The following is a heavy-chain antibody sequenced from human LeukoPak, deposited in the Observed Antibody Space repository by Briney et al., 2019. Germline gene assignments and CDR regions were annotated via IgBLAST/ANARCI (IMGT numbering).Heavy chain of an antibody. Sequence: SETLSLTCTVSGGSISSSSYYWGWIRQPPGKGLEWIGSIYHSGSTYYNPSLKSRVTISVDTSKNQFSLKLSSVTAADTAVYYCARWVGDYDFWSGYSGFDPWGQGTLVTVSS. CDR1: GGSISSSSYY. V-gene: IGHV4-39*07. CDR2: IYHSGST. CDR3: ARWVGDYDFWSGYSGFDP. D-gene: IGHD3-3*01. J-gene: IGHJ5*02.